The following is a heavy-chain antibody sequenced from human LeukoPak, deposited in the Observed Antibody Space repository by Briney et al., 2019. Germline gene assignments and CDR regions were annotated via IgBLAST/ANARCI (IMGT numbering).Heavy chain of an antibody. CDR2: IYYSGST. CDR3: ARVKAAAGTYWFDP. D-gene: IGHD6-13*01. Sequence: SETLSLTCTVSGCSISSYYWSWIRQPPGKGLEWMGYIYYSGSTTYNPSLKSRATIPVDTSKNQFSLKLSSVTAADTAVYYCARVKAAAGTYWFDPWGQGTLVTVSS. CDR1: GCSISSYY. J-gene: IGHJ5*02. V-gene: IGHV4-59*01.